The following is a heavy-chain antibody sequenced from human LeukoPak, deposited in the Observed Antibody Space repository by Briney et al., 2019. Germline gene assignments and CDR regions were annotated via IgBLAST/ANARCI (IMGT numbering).Heavy chain of an antibody. CDR3: ARAGRDIKVVPAAIEFDY. J-gene: IGHJ4*02. D-gene: IGHD2-2*01. Sequence: SETLSLTCAVSGYSISSGYYWGWIRQPPGKGLEWIGSIYHSGSTYYNPSFKSRVTISVDTSKNQFSLKLSSVTAADTAVYYCARAGRDIKVVPAAIEFDYWGQGTLVTVSS. V-gene: IGHV4-38-2*01. CDR1: GYSISSGYY. CDR2: IYHSGST.